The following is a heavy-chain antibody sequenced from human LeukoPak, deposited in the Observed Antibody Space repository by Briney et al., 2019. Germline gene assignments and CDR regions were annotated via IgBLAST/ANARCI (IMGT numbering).Heavy chain of an antibody. Sequence: SETLSLTCAVYGGSFSGYYWSWIRQPPGKGLEWIGEINHSRSTNYNPSLKSRVTISVDTSKNQFSLKLSSVTAADTAVYYCARGGGMFSTHANDYWGQGTLVTVSS. CDR1: GGSFSGYY. J-gene: IGHJ4*02. CDR3: ARGGGMFSTHANDY. V-gene: IGHV4-34*01. D-gene: IGHD3-10*02. CDR2: INHSRST.